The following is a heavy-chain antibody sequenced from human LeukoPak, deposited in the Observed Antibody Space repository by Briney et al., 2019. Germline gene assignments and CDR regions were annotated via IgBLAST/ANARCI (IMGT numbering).Heavy chain of an antibody. CDR1: GGSISSHY. V-gene: IGHV4-59*11. Sequence: PSETLFLTCTDSGGSISSHYWSWIRQPPGKGLEWIGYIYYSGSTNYNPSLKSRVTISVDTSKNQFSLKLSSVTAADTAVYYCARSPGWSSRGYYYYYMDVWGKGTTVTVSS. CDR3: ARSPGWSSRGYYYYYMDV. CDR2: IYYSGST. J-gene: IGHJ6*03. D-gene: IGHD3-3*01.